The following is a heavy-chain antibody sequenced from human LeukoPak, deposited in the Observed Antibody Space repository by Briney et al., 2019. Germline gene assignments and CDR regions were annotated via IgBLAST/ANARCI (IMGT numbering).Heavy chain of an antibody. CDR3: ARKDGDL. CDR1: GGSISNYH. J-gene: IGHJ5*02. Sequence: TSETLSLTCTVSGGSISNYHWSWVRQPPGKELEWIGYIYYSGNTNYNPSLKSRLTISLDTSKNQVSLRLSSVTAADTAVYHCARKDGDLWGQGTLVTVSS. V-gene: IGHV4-59*08. CDR2: IYYSGNT.